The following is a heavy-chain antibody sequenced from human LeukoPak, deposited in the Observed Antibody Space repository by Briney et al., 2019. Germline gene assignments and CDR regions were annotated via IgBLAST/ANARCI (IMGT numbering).Heavy chain of an antibody. J-gene: IGHJ3*02. CDR2: IRSDSSTK. V-gene: IGHV3-48*04. CDR3: ARDKNYDDSGYYQDDAFDI. Sequence: GGSLRLSCAGSGFSISNYGMNWVRQAPGKGLEWLSYIRSDSSTKYYADSLKGRFTISRDNAKNSLYLQMNTLRAEDTAVYYCARDKNYDDSGYYQDDAFDIWGQGTMVTVSS. CDR1: GFSISNYG. D-gene: IGHD3-22*01.